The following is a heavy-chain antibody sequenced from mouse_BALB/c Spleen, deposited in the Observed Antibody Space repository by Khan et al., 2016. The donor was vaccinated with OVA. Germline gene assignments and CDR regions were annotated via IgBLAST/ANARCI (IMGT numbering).Heavy chain of an antibody. D-gene: IGHD2-3*01. Sequence: MQLQESGTELLKPGASVKISCKATGYTFSSYWIAWIKQRSGHGLEWIGEILPGSDSPNYNERFMGKATFTADPSSNTAYMQLSSLTSEDSAVYYCARQGGGYFSWFAYWGQGTLVTVSA. CDR2: ILPGSDSP. J-gene: IGHJ3*01. CDR3: ARQGGGYFSWFAY. CDR1: GYTFSSYW. V-gene: IGHV1-9*01.